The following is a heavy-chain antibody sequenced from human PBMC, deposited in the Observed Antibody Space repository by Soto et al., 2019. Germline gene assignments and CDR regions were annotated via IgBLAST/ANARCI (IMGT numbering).Heavy chain of an antibody. CDR1: GFSIRSYS. V-gene: IGHV4-30-2*01. CDR3: ARGGVDYYDSSGYYLSPYYFDY. D-gene: IGHD3-22*01. CDR2: IYHSGST. Sequence: PSETLSLTCTVSGFSIRSYSWILIRQPPGKGLEWIGYIYHSGSTYYNPSLKSRVTISVDRSKNQFSLKLSSVTAADTAVYYCARGGVDYYDSSGYYLSPYYFDYWRQGTLVTVSS. J-gene: IGHJ4*02.